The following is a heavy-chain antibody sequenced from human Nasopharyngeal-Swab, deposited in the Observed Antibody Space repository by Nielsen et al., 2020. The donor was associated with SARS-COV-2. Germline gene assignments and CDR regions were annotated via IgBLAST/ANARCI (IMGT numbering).Heavy chain of an antibody. Sequence: WIRQPPGKGLEWIGYIYYSGSTNYNPSLKSRVTISVDTSKNQFSLKLSSVTAADTAVYYCARDSFYGMDVWGQGTTVTVSS. CDR2: IYYSGST. V-gene: IGHV4-59*12. J-gene: IGHJ6*02. CDR3: ARDSFYGMDV.